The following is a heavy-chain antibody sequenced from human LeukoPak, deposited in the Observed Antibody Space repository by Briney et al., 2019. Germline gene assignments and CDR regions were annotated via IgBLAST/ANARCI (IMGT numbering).Heavy chain of an antibody. CDR1: GYTFTGYY. D-gene: IGHD2-2*01. CDR3: ARGPTTYCSSTRCYVWFDP. J-gene: IGHJ5*02. CDR2: INPNSGGT. V-gene: IGHV1-2*02. Sequence: APVKVSCKASGYTFTGYYMYWVRQAPGQGLEWMGWINPNSGGTSYAQKFQGRVTVTRDTSISTAYMELSRLRSGDTAVYYCARGPTTYCSSTRCYVWFDPWGQGTLVTVSS.